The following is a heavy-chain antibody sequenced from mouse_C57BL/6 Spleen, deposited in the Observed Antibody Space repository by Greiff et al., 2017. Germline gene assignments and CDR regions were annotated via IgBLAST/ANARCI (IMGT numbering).Heavy chain of an antibody. CDR2: ISSGGSYT. CDR3: ARVPFTTADYYAMDY. V-gene: IGHV5-6*01. J-gene: IGHJ4*01. D-gene: IGHD1-2*01. Sequence: EVQLVESGGDLVKPGGSLKLSCAASGFTFSSYGMSWVRQTPDKRLEWVATISSGGSYTYYPDSVKGRFTISRDNAKNTRYLQMSSLKSEDTAMYYCARVPFTTADYYAMDYWGQGTSVTVSS. CDR1: GFTFSSYG.